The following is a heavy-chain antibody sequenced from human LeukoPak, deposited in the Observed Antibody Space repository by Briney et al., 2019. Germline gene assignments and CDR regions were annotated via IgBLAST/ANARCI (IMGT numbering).Heavy chain of an antibody. CDR1: GFTFDDYA. CDR2: ISWNSGSI. CDR3: AKAHLRPYDFWSAIDH. Sequence: GGSLRLSCAASGFTFDDYAMHWVRQAPGKGLEWVSGISWNSGSIGYADSVKGRFTISRDNAKNSLYLQMNSLRAEDTALYYCAKAHLRPYDFWSAIDHWGQGTLVTVSS. D-gene: IGHD3-3*01. J-gene: IGHJ4*02. V-gene: IGHV3-9*01.